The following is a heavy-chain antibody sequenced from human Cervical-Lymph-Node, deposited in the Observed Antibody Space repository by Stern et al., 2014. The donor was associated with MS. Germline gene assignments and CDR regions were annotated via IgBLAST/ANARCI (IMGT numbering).Heavy chain of an antibody. V-gene: IGHV3-33*01. CDR1: GFTFSSYG. D-gene: IGHD4-17*01. CDR2: IWYDGSNK. CDR3: ARKHYEFDY. Sequence: DQLVESGGGVVQPGRSLRLSCAESGFTFSSYGMHWVRQAPGKGLEWVSVIWYDGSNKYYADSVKGRFTISRDNSKNTLYLQMNSLRAEDTAVYYCARKHYEFDYWGQGTLVTVSS. J-gene: IGHJ4*02.